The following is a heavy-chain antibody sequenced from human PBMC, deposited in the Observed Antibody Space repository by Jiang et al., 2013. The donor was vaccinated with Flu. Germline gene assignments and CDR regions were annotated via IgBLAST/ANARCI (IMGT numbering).Heavy chain of an antibody. J-gene: IGHJ6*02. Sequence: QLVESGGGLVQPGGSLRLSCAASGFTFSNYAMNWVRQAPGKGLEWVSAISGSGGSTYYADSVKGRFTISRDNSKNTLYLQMNSLRAEDTAVYSCAKGQGYDQNYYYAMDVWGQGTTVTVSS. V-gene: IGHV3-23*04. D-gene: IGHD5-12*01. CDR2: ISGSGGST. CDR1: GFTFSNYA. CDR3: AKGQGYDQNYYYAMDV.